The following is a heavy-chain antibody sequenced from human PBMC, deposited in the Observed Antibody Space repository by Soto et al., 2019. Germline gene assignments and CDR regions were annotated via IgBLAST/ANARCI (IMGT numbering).Heavy chain of an antibody. CDR2: IRYDGSDE. Sequence: ESGGGVVQPGGSLRLSCAASASIFKGHGMHWVRQAPGKGLEWVAIIRYDGSDEHYGDSVKGRFTISRDNSKNMLYLQMNSLRAEDTAVYYCARDGVGATTFFGFLDYWGQGTLLTVSS. CDR3: ARDGVGATTFFGFLDY. J-gene: IGHJ4*02. D-gene: IGHD1-26*01. V-gene: IGHV3-33*08. CDR1: ASIFKGHG.